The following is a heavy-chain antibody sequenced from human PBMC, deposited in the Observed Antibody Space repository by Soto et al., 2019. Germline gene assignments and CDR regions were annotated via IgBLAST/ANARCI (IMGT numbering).Heavy chain of an antibody. CDR1: GYTFTRSG. D-gene: IGHD1-26*01. CDR3: ARVVGALGHWFDP. Sequence: ASVKVSCKASGYTFTRSGISWVRQAPGQGLEWMGWISTYNGDTNYAQTFQGRVTMTTDTSTSTAYMELRSLRSDDTAVYYCARVVGALGHWFDPWGQGTLVTVSS. J-gene: IGHJ5*02. V-gene: IGHV1-18*01. CDR2: ISTYNGDT.